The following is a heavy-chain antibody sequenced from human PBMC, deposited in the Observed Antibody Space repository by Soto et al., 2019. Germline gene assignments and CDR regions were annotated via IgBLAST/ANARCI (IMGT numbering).Heavy chain of an antibody. Sequence: ASETLSLPFTVSGDSLGNSHWGLIRQPPGKGLEWIGSVYSDGSTYYNPSLKSRVTISVATSMNQFSLRLSSVTATDTALYYCARGGISRIYQLPPFDPWGQGTLVTVSS. V-gene: IGHV4-59*05. J-gene: IGHJ5*02. D-gene: IGHD2-2*01. CDR1: GDSLGNSH. CDR2: VYSDGST. CDR3: ARGGISRIYQLPPFDP.